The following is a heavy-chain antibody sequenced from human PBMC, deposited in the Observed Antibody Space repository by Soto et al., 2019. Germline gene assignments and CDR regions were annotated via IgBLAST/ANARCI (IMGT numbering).Heavy chain of an antibody. V-gene: IGHV3-23*01. CDR3: AKDLGYYDSSGYYYGGIDY. J-gene: IGHJ4*02. D-gene: IGHD3-22*01. Sequence: GGSLRLSCAASGFTFSSYAMSWVRQAPGKGLEWVSAISGSGGSTYYADSVKGRFTISRDNSKNTLYLQMNSLRAEDTAVYYCAKDLGYYDSSGYYYGGIDYWGQGTLVTVSS. CDR2: ISGSGGST. CDR1: GFTFSSYA.